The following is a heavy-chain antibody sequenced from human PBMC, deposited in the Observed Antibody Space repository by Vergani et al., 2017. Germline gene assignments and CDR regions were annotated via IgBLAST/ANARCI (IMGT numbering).Heavy chain of an antibody. CDR1: ESSFISNE. CDR3: TGHVPCGDGACLHFDH. D-gene: IGHD2-21*01. J-gene: IGHJ4*02. V-gene: IGHV5-51*01. CDR2: INPIDSKV. Sequence: EVMLVQSGAEVKKPGESLKISCKYSESSFISNEIAWVRQMSGKGLQWMGNINPIDSKVAYSPSCHGQAIMSLDKSITTAYLQWRSLKASDTAIYYCTGHVPCGDGACLHFDHWGEGTQVTVSS.